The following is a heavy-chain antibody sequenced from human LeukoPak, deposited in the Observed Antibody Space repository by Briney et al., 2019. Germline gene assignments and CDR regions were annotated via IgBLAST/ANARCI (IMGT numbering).Heavy chain of an antibody. D-gene: IGHD3-22*01. J-gene: IGHJ4*02. V-gene: IGHV3-21*01. CDR1: GFIFSQCS. CDR2: IFSRSESI. CDR3: ARDFFHSSDSRPFDY. Sequence: PGGSLRLSCAASGFIFSQCSMNWVRQAPGRGLEWVSCIFSRSESILYADSVKGRFTISRDNAKNSLYLQMDSLRVEDTAVYYCARDFFHSSDSRPFDYWGQGTLVTVSS.